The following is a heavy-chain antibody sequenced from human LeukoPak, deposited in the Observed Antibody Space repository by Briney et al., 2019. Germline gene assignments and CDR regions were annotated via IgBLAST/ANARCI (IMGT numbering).Heavy chain of an antibody. V-gene: IGHV1-69*04. D-gene: IGHD3-22*01. J-gene: IGHJ5*02. CDR3: ARSEGGYYDSSGPGGKFDP. Sequence: SVKVSCKASGGTFSSYAISWVRQAPGQGLEWMGRIIPILGIANYAQKFQGRVTITADKSTSTAYMELSSLRSEDTAVYYCARSEGGYYDSSGPGGKFDPWGQGTLVTVSS. CDR2: IIPILGIA. CDR1: GGTFSSYA.